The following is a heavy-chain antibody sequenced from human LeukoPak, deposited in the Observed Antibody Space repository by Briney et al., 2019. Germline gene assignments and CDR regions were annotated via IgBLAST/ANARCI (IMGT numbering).Heavy chain of an antibody. V-gene: IGHV1-46*01. CDR2: INPSGGST. J-gene: IGHJ6*03. CDR1: GYTFTSYY. CDR3: ARGGDGYNYDYYYYMDV. Sequence: ASVKVSCKASGYTFTSYYMHWVRQAPGQGLERMGIINPSGGSTSYAQKFQGRVTMTRDMSTSTVYMELSSLRSEDTAVYYCARGGDGYNYDYYYYMDVWGKGTTVTVSS. D-gene: IGHD5-24*01.